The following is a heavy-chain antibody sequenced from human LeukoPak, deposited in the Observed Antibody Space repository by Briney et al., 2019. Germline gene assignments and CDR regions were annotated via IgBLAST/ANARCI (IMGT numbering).Heavy chain of an antibody. J-gene: IGHJ4*02. V-gene: IGHV3-7*01. Sequence: PGGSLRLSCAASGFTFSTYWMSWVRQAPGKGLEWVANIKQDGGEKFYVDSVKGRFTISRDNAKDSLYLQMNSLRAEDTAMYYCASAVYYGSGSRDYWGQGTLVTVSS. CDR3: ASAVYYGSGSRDY. CDR2: IKQDGGEK. CDR1: GFTFSTYW. D-gene: IGHD3-10*01.